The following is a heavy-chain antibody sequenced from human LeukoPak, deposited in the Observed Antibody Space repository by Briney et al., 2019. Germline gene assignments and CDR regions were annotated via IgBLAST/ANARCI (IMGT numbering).Heavy chain of an antibody. D-gene: IGHD2-2*02. CDR3: AKVVCSSTSCYKARGAFDI. V-gene: IGHV3-30*18. J-gene: IGHJ3*02. Sequence: GGSLRLSCAASGFTFSSYGMHWARKAPGKGLGGGPVKSYDGSNKYYADSVKGRFTISRDNSKNTLYLQMNSLRAEDTAVYYCAKVVCSSTSCYKARGAFDIWGQGTMVTVSS. CDR1: GFTFSSYG. CDR2: KSYDGSNK.